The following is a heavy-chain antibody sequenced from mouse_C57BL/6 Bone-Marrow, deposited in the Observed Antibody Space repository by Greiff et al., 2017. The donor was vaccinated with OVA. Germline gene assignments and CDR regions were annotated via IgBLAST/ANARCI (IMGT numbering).Heavy chain of an antibody. D-gene: IGHD4-1*01. V-gene: IGHV1-81*01. CDR2: IYPRSGNT. CDR3: SRSLTGTLVSY. CDR1: GYTFTSYG. Sequence: QVQLQQSGAELARPGASVKLSCKASGYTFTSYGISWVKQRTGQGLEWIGEIYPRSGNTYYNEKFKGKATLTADKSYSTAYMELRSLTSEDSSVYFLSRSLTGTLVSYWGQGTLVTVSA. J-gene: IGHJ3*01.